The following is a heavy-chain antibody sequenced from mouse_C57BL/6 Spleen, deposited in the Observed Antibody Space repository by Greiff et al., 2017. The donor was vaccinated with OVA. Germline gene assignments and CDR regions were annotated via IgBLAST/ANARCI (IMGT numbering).Heavy chain of an antibody. CDR2: IYPSDSET. Sequence: VQLQQPGAELVRPGSSVKLSCKASGYTFTSYWMDWVKQRPGQGLEWIGNIYPSDSETHYNQKFKDKATLTVDKSSSTAYMQLSSLTSEDSAVYYCARGGTYYGSSYDYWGQGTTLTVSS. J-gene: IGHJ2*01. D-gene: IGHD1-1*01. CDR3: ARGGTYYGSSYDY. V-gene: IGHV1-61*01. CDR1: GYTFTSYW.